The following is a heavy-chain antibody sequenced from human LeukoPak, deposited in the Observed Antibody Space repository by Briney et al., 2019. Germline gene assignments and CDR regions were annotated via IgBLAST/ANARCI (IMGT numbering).Heavy chain of an antibody. CDR3: ARLMDGVGWFDP. CDR1: GYTFTSYD. D-gene: IGHD2-8*01. Sequence: ASVKVSCKASGYTFTSYDINWVRQATGQGLEWMGWMNPNSGNTGYAQKFQGRVTITRNTSISTAYMELSSLRSEDTAVYYCARLMDGVGWFDPWGQGTLVTVSS. J-gene: IGHJ5*02. CDR2: MNPNSGNT. V-gene: IGHV1-8*03.